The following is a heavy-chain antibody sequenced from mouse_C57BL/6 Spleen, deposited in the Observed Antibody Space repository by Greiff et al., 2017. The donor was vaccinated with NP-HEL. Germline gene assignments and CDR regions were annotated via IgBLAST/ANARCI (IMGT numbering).Heavy chain of an antibody. CDR3: AKSSYYYGSSHWYFDV. J-gene: IGHJ1*03. CDR2: IDPEDGDT. D-gene: IGHD1-1*01. Sequence: EVQLQQSGAELVKPGASVKLSCTASGFNIKDYYMHWVKQRTEQGLEWIGRIDPEDGDTNYAPKFQGKATITADTSSNTAYLQLSSLTSEDTAVDYVAKSSYYYGSSHWYFDVWGTGTTVTVSS. V-gene: IGHV14-2*01. CDR1: GFNIKDYY.